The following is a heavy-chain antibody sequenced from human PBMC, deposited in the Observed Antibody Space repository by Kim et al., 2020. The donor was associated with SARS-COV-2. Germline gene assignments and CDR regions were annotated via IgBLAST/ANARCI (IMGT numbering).Heavy chain of an antibody. Sequence: GGSLRLSCAASGFTFGSYSMNWVRQAPGKGLEWVSSISSSSSYIYYADSVKGRFTISRDNAKNSLLLQMNILRAEDTAVYYCARASTDAFDIWGQGTMVTVSS. CDR2: ISSSSSYI. CDR1: GFTFGSYS. V-gene: IGHV3-21*01. J-gene: IGHJ3*02. D-gene: IGHD6-6*01. CDR3: ARASTDAFDI.